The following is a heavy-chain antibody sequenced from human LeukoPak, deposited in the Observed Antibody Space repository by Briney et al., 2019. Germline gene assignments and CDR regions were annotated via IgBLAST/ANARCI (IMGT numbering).Heavy chain of an antibody. CDR1: GGSFNNYY. D-gene: IGHD4-17*01. V-gene: IGHV4-34*01. J-gene: IGHJ4*02. CDR2: INHSGST. CDR3: ARLQYGDYDDQFDY. Sequence: SETLSLTCTVYGGSFNNYYWNWIRQPPGKGLEWIGEINHSGSTNYNPSLKSRVTISVDTSKNQFSLKLSSVTAADTAVYYCARLQYGDYDDQFDYWGQGTLVTVSS.